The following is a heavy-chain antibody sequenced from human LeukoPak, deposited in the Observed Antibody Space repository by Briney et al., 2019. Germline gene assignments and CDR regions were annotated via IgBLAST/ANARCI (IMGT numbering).Heavy chain of an antibody. CDR3: AREYTSGYYRTFDY. V-gene: IGHV3-30-3*01. Sequence: GALRLSCAASEFIFSSYTMHWVRQVPGKGLEWVAIISYDGSNKAYADSVKGRFTISRDNSKNTLYLQMNSLRPADTAIYYCAREYTSGYYRTFDYWGQGTLVTVSS. J-gene: IGHJ4*02. D-gene: IGHD3-22*01. CDR1: EFIFSSYT. CDR2: ISYDGSNK.